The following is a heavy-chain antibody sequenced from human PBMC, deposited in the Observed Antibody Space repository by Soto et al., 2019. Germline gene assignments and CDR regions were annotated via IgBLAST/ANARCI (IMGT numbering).Heavy chain of an antibody. Sequence: GASVKVSCKASGYTFTGYYMRWVRQAPGQGLEWMGWINPNSGNTGYAQKFQGRVTMTRNTSISTAYMELSSLRSEDTAVYYCARYSYGPRPSFDYWGQGTLVTVSS. J-gene: IGHJ4*02. D-gene: IGHD5-18*01. CDR2: INPNSGNT. CDR1: GYTFTGYY. CDR3: ARYSYGPRPSFDY. V-gene: IGHV1-8*02.